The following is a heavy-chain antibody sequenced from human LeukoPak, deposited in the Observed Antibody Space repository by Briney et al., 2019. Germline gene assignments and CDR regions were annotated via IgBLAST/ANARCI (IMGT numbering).Heavy chain of an antibody. CDR3: ARDGDYYDSSGHGYFDY. CDR1: GYTFTSYG. Sequence: GASVKVSCKASGYTFTSYGISWVRQAPGQGLEWMGWISAYNGNTNYAQKLQGRVTMTTDTSTSTAYMELRSLRSDDTAVYYCARDGDYYDSSGHGYFDYWGQGTLVTVSS. D-gene: IGHD3-22*01. V-gene: IGHV1-18*01. J-gene: IGHJ4*02. CDR2: ISAYNGNT.